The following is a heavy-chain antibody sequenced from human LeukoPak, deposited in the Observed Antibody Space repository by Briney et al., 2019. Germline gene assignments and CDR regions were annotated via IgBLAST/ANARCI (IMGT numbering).Heavy chain of an antibody. Sequence: TGGSLRLSCAASGFTFDDYGMSWVRQAPGKGLEWVSAISGSGGSTYYADSVKGRFTISRDNSKNTLYLQMNSLRAEDTAIFYCAKANSGSCYAACDYWGPGTLVTVSS. J-gene: IGHJ4*02. D-gene: IGHD2-15*01. CDR2: ISGSGGST. CDR1: GFTFDDYG. V-gene: IGHV3-23*01. CDR3: AKANSGSCYAACDY.